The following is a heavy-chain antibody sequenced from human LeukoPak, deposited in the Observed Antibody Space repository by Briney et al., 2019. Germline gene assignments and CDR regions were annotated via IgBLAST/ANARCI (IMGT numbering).Heavy chain of an antibody. Sequence: GESLKISCKGSGYSFTNYWIGWVRQMPGKGLEWVGIIYPGDSDTRYSPSFQGQVTISADKSIGTAYLQWNSLKASDTAMYYCARRQTGDWGGFDYWGQGTLVTVSS. CDR1: GYSFTNYW. V-gene: IGHV5-51*01. D-gene: IGHD7-27*01. J-gene: IGHJ4*02. CDR2: IYPGDSDT. CDR3: ARRQTGDWGGFDY.